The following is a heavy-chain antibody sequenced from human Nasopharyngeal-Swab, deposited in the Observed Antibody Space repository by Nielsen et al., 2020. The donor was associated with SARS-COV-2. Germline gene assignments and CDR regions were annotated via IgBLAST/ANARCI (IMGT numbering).Heavy chain of an antibody. CDR3: AKGFHYYDNSDYPYKATIDY. D-gene: IGHD3-22*01. CDR1: GFTFGPYA. V-gene: IGHV3-23*01. J-gene: IGHJ4*02. CDR2: IRGRTDST. Sequence: GESLKISCAASGFTFGPYAMSWVRQAPGKGLEWVSLIRGRTDSTYYADSVEGRFTISRDNSKNTVYLQMNSLRAEDTAIYYCAKGFHYYDNSDYPYKATIDYWGQGTLVTVSS.